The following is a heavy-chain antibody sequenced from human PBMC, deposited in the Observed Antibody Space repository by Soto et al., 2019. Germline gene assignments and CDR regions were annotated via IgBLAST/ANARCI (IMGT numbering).Heavy chain of an antibody. D-gene: IGHD3-9*01. J-gene: IGHJ4*02. CDR1: GYTFTSYY. CDR2: INPSGGST. Sequence: ASVKVSCKASGYTFTSYYMHWVRQAPGQGLEWMGIINPSGGSTSYAQKFQGRVTMTRDTSTSTVYMELSSLRSEDTAVYYCTRDYPPDYDILTGYTDYWGQGTLVTVSS. CDR3: TRDYPPDYDILTGYTDY. V-gene: IGHV1-46*01.